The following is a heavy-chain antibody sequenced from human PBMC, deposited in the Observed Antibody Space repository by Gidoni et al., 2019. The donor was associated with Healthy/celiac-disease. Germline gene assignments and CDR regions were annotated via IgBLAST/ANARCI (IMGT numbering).Heavy chain of an antibody. Sequence: VKPSETLSLTCTVSGGSISSSSYYWGWSRQPPGKGLEWIGSIYYSGITYYNPSLKSRVTIAVDTSKNQFSMKLSTVTAADTAVYYCARPATLFSYFDYWGQGTLVTVSS. CDR1: GGSISSSSYY. V-gene: IGHV4-39*01. D-gene: IGHD3-9*01. CDR2: IYYSGIT. J-gene: IGHJ4*02. CDR3: ARPATLFSYFDY.